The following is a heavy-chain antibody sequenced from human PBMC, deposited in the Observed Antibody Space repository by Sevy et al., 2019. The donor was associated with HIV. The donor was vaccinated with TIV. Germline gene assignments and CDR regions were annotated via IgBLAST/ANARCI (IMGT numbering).Heavy chain of an antibody. V-gene: IGHV3-21*01. D-gene: IGHD2-15*01. CDR1: GFTFSNYN. CDR3: ARVVAYCSGGSCFPGYYYGMDV. CDR2: ISSSSNYI. Sequence: GGSLRLSCAASGFTFSNYNMNWVRQAPGKGLEWVSSISSSSNYISYANTMKGRFTISRDNAKNYLYLQMNSLSAEDTAVYYCARVVAYCSGGSCFPGYYYGMDVWGQGTTVTVSS. J-gene: IGHJ6*02.